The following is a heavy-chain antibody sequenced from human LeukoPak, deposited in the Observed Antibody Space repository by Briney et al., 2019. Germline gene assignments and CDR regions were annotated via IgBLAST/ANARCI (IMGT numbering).Heavy chain of an antibody. CDR2: ISSSSSYI. D-gene: IGHD5-18*01. J-gene: IGHJ4*02. V-gene: IGHV3-21*01. Sequence: GGSLRLSCAASGFTFSSYSMNWVRQAPEKGLEWVSSISSSSSYIYYADSVKGRFTISRDNAKNSLYLQMNSLRAEDTAVYYCARDINTAMVYWGQGTLVTVSS. CDR1: GFTFSSYS. CDR3: ARDINTAMVY.